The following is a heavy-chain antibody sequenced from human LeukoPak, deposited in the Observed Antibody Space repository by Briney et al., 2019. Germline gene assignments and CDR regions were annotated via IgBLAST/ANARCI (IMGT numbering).Heavy chain of an antibody. CDR2: IYTTGST. CDR1: GGSISSYY. V-gene: IGHV4-4*07. J-gene: IGHJ1*01. D-gene: IGHD6-13*01. Sequence: SETLSLTCTVSGGSISSYYWSWIRQPAGKGLEWIGRIYTTGSTSYNPSLKSRVSISIDTFENQFSLKLSSVTAADTAVYFCARDHSTTWNTFHHWGQGTLVTVSS. CDR3: ARDHSTTWNTFHH.